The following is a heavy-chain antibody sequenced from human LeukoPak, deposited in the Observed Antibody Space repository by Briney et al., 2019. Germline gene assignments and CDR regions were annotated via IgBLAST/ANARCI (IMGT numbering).Heavy chain of an antibody. CDR2: IYYRGNT. J-gene: IGHJ4*02. Sequence: SETLSLTCTVSNDSINSYYWSWIRQPPGKGLEWIGSIYYRGNTNYNPSLQSRLSISVDTSKNQFSLSLNSVTAADTAVYYCASQSGYSPYYFDYWGQGTLVTVSS. CDR3: ASQSGYSPYYFDY. D-gene: IGHD3-3*01. V-gene: IGHV4-59*01. CDR1: NDSINSYY.